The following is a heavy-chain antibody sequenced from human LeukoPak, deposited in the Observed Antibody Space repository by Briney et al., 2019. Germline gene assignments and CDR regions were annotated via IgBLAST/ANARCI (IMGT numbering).Heavy chain of an antibody. D-gene: IGHD3-10*01. J-gene: IGHJ6*02. V-gene: IGHV3-11*01. CDR3: ARSVINYYYSMDV. CDR1: GFTFSDYY. CDR2: ISSSGSTI. Sequence: PGGSLRLSCAASGFTFSDYYMSRIRQAPGKGLEWVSYISSSGSTIYYADSVKGRFTISRDNAKNSLYLQMNSLRAEDTAVYYCARSVINYYYSMDVWGQGTTVTVSS.